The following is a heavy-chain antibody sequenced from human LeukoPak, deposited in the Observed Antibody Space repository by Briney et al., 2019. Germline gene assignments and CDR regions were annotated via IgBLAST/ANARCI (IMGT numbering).Heavy chain of an antibody. J-gene: IGHJ6*02. D-gene: IGHD2-2*01. CDR3: ARDREYCSSTSCSHGMDV. Sequence: SVKVSCKASGGTFSSYTISWVRQAPGQGLEWMGRIIPILGIANYAQKFQGRVTITADKSTSTAYMELSSLRSEDTAVYCCARDREYCSSTSCSHGMDVWGQGTTVTVSS. CDR1: GGTFSSYT. CDR2: IIPILGIA. V-gene: IGHV1-69*04.